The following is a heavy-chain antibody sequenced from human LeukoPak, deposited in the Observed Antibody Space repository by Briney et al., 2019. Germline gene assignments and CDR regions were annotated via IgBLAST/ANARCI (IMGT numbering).Heavy chain of an antibody. V-gene: IGHV1-8*03. J-gene: IGHJ4*02. CDR1: GYTFTSYD. CDR3: ARTDRPEYYDFWSGYYTPFDY. D-gene: IGHD3-3*01. CDR2: MNPNSGNT. Sequence: ASVKVSCKASGYTFTSYDINWVRQATGQGLEWMGWMNPNSGNTGYAQKFQGRVTITRNTSISTAYMELSSLRSEDTAVYYCARTDRPEYYDFWSGYYTPFDYWGQGTLVTVSS.